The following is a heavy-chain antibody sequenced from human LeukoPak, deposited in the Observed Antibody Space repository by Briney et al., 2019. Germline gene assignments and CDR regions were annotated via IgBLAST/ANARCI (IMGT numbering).Heavy chain of an antibody. D-gene: IGHD3-16*01. CDR3: AKDRLKFDY. CDR1: GFAFSSYA. V-gene: IGHV3-23*01. Sequence: GALRLSCAASGFAFSSYAMSWVRQAPGKGLEWVSAISGSGGSKYYADSVKGRFTISRDNSKNTLYLQMNSLRAEDTAVYYCAKDRLKFDYWGQGTLVTVSS. CDR2: ISGSGGSK. J-gene: IGHJ4*02.